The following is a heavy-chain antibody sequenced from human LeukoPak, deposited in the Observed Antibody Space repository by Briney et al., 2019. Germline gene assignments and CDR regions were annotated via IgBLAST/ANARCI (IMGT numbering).Heavy chain of an antibody. J-gene: IGHJ6*02. CDR2: IWYDGSNK. V-gene: IGHV3-33*01. CDR1: GFTFSSYG. CDR3: ARDHRALYGMDV. Sequence: PGRSLRLSCAASGFTFSSYGMHWVRQAPGKGLEWVAVIWYDGSNKYYADSVKGRFTISRDNAKNSLYLQMNSLRDEDTAVYYCARDHRALYGMDVWGQGTTVTVSS.